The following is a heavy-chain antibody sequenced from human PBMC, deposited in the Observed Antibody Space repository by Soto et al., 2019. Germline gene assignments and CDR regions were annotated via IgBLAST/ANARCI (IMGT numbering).Heavy chain of an antibody. J-gene: IGHJ6*03. V-gene: IGHV1-2*04. Sequence: ASVKVSCKASGYTFTGYYMHWVRQAPGQGLEWMGWINPNSGGTNYAQKFQGWVTMTRDTSISTAYMELSRLRSDDTAVYYCAKGASSGYGDYYYYYYMDVWGKGTTVTVSS. CDR1: GYTFTGYY. CDR3: AKGASSGYGDYYYYYYMDV. CDR2: INPNSGGT. D-gene: IGHD5-12*01.